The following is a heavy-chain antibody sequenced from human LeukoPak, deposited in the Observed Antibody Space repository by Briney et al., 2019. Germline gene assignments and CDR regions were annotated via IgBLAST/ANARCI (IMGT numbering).Heavy chain of an antibody. D-gene: IGHD3-3*01. Sequence: SETLSLTCTVSGGSISSYYWSWIRQPPGKGLEWIGYIYYSGSTNYNPSLKSRVTISVDTSKNQFSLKLSSVTAADTAVYYCARVPILEWLLWEGYYYYMDVWGKGTTVTVSS. V-gene: IGHV4-59*12. CDR2: IYYSGST. J-gene: IGHJ6*03. CDR1: GGSISSYY. CDR3: ARVPILEWLLWEGYYYYMDV.